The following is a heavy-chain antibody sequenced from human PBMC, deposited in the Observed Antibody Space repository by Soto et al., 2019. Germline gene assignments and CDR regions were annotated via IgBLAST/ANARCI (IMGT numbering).Heavy chain of an antibody. CDR2: IYYSGST. V-gene: IGHV4-31*03. D-gene: IGHD3-3*01. CDR3: ARYYDFSSGSPDQGRYYFDY. CDR1: GGSISSGGYY. J-gene: IGHJ4*02. Sequence: TSETLSLTCPVSGGSISSGGYYWSWIRQHPGKGLEWIGYIYYSGSTYYNPSLKSRVTISVDTSKNQFSLKLSSVTAADTAVYYCARYYDFSSGSPDQGRYYFDYWGQGTPVTVSS.